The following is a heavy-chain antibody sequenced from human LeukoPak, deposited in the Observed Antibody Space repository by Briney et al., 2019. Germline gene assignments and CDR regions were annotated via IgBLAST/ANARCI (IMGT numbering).Heavy chain of an antibody. J-gene: IGHJ4*02. CDR2: ILPVFGTA. Sequence: ASVKVSCKASGNNFNNFTINWVRQAPGQGLEWIGRILPVFGTATYAQKFRDKVTITADTATSTAYIQLSSLTSDDTAVYFCARRYYYDSSGYSEYWGQGTRLTVSS. V-gene: IGHV1-69*08. D-gene: IGHD3-22*01. CDR1: GNNFNNFT. CDR3: ARRYYYDSSGYSEY.